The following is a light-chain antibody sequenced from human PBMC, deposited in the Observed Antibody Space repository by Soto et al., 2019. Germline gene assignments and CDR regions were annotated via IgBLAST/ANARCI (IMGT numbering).Light chain of an antibody. J-gene: IGKJ2*01. CDR3: QQSYNTPQYT. V-gene: IGKV1-39*01. CDR1: QTISSY. CDR2: AAS. Sequence: IQMTQSPSSLSASVGDRVTITCRASQTISSYLNWYQQKPGKAPKLLIYAASSLQSGVPSRFSGSGSGIDFTLTISSLQPEDFAIYYCQQSYNTPQYTFGQGTELEIK.